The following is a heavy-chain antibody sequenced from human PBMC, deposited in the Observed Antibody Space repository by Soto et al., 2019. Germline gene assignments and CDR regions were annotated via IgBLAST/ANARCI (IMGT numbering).Heavy chain of an antibody. CDR2: IGGSGSGE. CDR3: AKEFLDVRYSGSQYYFDT. J-gene: IGHJ4*02. CDR1: GFTFSNYA. V-gene: IGHV3-23*01. Sequence: EVQLLESGGGLVQPGGSLRLSCAASGFTFSNYAMSWVRQAPGKGLEWVSGIGGSGSGEFYADSVKDRFTISRDNSKNTLDLQMNSLKAEDTAIYYCAKEFLDVRYSGSQYYFDTWGQGTLVTISS. D-gene: IGHD1-26*01.